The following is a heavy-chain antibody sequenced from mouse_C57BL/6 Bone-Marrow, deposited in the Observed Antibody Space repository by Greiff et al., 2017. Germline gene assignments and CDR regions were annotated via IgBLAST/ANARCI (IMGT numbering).Heavy chain of an antibody. D-gene: IGHD1-1*01. CDR2: IWGVGST. J-gene: IGHJ4*01. Sequence: VQLVESGPGLVAPSQSLSITCTVSVFSLTSYGVDWVRQSPGKGLEWLGVIWGVGSTNYNSALKSRLSISKDNSKSQVFLKMNSLQTDDTAMYYCASDHYYGTRGYWGQGTSVTVSS. CDR1: VFSLTSYG. CDR3: ASDHYYGTRGY. V-gene: IGHV2-6*01.